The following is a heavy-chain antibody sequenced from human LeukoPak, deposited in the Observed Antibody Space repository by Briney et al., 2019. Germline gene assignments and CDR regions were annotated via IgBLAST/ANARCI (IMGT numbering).Heavy chain of an antibody. CDR3: ARCGGGNPRWFDP. V-gene: IGHV3-7*01. CDR2: IKQDGSEK. D-gene: IGHD4-23*01. Sequence: GGSLRLSCAASGFTFSDFWMTWARQAPGKGLEWVANIKQDGSEKYYVDSVRGRFTISRDNAKNSLYLQMNSLRAEDTAVYYCARCGGGNPRWFDPWGQGTLVTVSS. J-gene: IGHJ5*02. CDR1: GFTFSDFW.